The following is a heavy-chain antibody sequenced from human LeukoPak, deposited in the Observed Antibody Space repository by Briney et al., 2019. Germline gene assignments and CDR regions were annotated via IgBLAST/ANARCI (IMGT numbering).Heavy chain of an antibody. Sequence: SETLSLTCAVYGGSLSDYFWSWIRQPPEKGLEWIGEINHSGSTNYNPSFKSRVIISIDTSKNQFSLKVNSVTAADTAVYYCARGRRNRWLDWVEGTLVTVSS. CDR3: ARGRRNRWLD. CDR1: GGSLSDYF. CDR2: INHSGST. V-gene: IGHV4-34*01. J-gene: IGHJ4*02. D-gene: IGHD5-24*01.